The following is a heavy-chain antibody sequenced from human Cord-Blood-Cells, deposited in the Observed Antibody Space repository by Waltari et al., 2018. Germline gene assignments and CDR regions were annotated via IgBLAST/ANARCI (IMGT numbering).Heavy chain of an antibody. CDR1: GGSFSGYY. J-gene: IGHJ6*03. CDR2: INHSGST. CDR3: VRGERNSSSSHYYMDV. V-gene: IGHV4-34*01. D-gene: IGHD6-6*01. Sequence: QVQLQQWGAGLLKPSETLSLTCAVYGGSFSGYYWSCIRQTPGKGLEWIGEINHSGSTNYNPSLKSRVTISVDTSKNQFSLKLSSVTAADTAVYYCVRGERNSSSSHYYMDVWGKGTTVTVSS.